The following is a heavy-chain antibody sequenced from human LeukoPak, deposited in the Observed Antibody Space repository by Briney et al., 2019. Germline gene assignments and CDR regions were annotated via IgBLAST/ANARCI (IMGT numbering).Heavy chain of an antibody. Sequence: GGSLRLSCAASGFTFSTYAIHWVRQAPGKGLEWVAVISDDGSTKYYADSVKGRFTISRDSSKNMLYLQMNSLRAEDAAVYYCARDLIAVTGTGFWFDPRGQGTLVTVSS. J-gene: IGHJ5*02. CDR3: ARDLIAVTGTGFWFDP. V-gene: IGHV3-30-3*01. CDR2: ISDDGSTK. D-gene: IGHD6-19*01. CDR1: GFTFSTYA.